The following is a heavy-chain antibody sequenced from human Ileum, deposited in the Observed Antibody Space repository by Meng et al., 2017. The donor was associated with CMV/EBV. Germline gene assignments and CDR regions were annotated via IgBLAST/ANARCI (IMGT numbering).Heavy chain of an antibody. V-gene: IGHV3-30*02. D-gene: IGHD3-22*01. J-gene: IGHJ4*02. CDR2: IRYDGSNK. CDR3: AKGLNYYDRSGYPY. Sequence: GESLKISCAASGFIFSNHGMHWVRQAPGKGLEWVTFIRYDGSNKYYADSVKGRFTISRDDSKNTVYLQMNSLRTEDTAVYCCAKGLNYYDRSGYPYWGQGTLVTVSS. CDR1: GFIFSNHG.